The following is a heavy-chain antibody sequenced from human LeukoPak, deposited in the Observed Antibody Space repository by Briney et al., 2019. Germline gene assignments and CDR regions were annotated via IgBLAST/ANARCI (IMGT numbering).Heavy chain of an antibody. D-gene: IGHD3-3*01. V-gene: IGHV4-4*07. Sequence: SETLSLTCTVSGGSISSYYWSWIRQPAGKGLEWIGRIYTGGSTNYNPSLKSRVTMSVDTSKNQFSLKLSSVTAADTAVYYCARASPLITIFGTDAFDIWGQGTMVTVSS. J-gene: IGHJ3*02. CDR3: ARASPLITIFGTDAFDI. CDR1: GGSISSYY. CDR2: IYTGGST.